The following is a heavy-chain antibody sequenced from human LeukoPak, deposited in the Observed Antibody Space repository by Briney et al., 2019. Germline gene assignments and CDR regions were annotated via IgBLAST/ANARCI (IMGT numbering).Heavy chain of an antibody. Sequence: PGGSLRLSCAAPGFTFSSYGMHWVRQAPGKGLEWVAVISYDGSNKYFADSVKGRFTISRDNSKNTLYLQMNSLRAEDTAVYYCAKDRYSSSSPVDYWGQGTLVTVSS. V-gene: IGHV3-30*18. CDR1: GFTFSSYG. CDR2: ISYDGSNK. D-gene: IGHD6-6*01. CDR3: AKDRYSSSSPVDY. J-gene: IGHJ4*02.